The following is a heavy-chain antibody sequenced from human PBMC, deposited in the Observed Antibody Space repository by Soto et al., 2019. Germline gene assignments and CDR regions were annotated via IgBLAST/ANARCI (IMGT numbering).Heavy chain of an antibody. CDR1: GGSFSGYY. V-gene: IGHV4-34*01. D-gene: IGHD1-20*01. J-gene: IGHJ6*03. Sequence: SETLSLTCAVYGGSFSGYYWSWIRQPPGKGLEWIGEINHSGSTNYNPSLKSRVTISVDTSKNQFSLKLSSVTAADTAVYYCARGRQRYNWNQRDYYYMDVWGKGTTVTVSS. CDR3: ARGRQRYNWNQRDYYYMDV. CDR2: INHSGST.